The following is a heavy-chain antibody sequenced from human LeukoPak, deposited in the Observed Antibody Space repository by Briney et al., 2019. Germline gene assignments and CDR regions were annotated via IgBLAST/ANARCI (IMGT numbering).Heavy chain of an antibody. J-gene: IGHJ4*02. Sequence: SETLSLSCAVYGGSFSGYHWSWIRQPPGKGLERIGEINHSGSTNYNPSLKSRVTISVDTSKNQFSLKLSSVTAADTAVYYCAREGCSGGSCFDYWGQGTLVTVSS. V-gene: IGHV4-34*01. CDR3: AREGCSGGSCFDY. CDR1: GGSFSGYH. D-gene: IGHD2-15*01. CDR2: INHSGST.